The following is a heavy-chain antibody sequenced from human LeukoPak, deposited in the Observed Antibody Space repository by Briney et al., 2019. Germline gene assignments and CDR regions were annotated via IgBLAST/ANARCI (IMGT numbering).Heavy chain of an antibody. D-gene: IGHD4-17*01. V-gene: IGHV3-7*01. Sequence: PGGSLRLSCAASGFSFSSYSMTWVRQAPGKGLEWVANIKQDGSDIFYVDSVKGRFTISRDNAKNSLYLQMNSLRAEDTAVYYCARAISDYDASDIWGQGTMVTVSS. J-gene: IGHJ3*02. CDR3: ARAISDYDASDI. CDR1: GFSFSSYS. CDR2: IKQDGSDI.